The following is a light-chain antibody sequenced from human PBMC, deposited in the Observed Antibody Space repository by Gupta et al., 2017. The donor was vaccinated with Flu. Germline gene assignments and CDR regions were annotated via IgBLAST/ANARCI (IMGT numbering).Light chain of an antibody. CDR1: QSLVYVDGTTF. CDR2: QVS. V-gene: IGKV2-30*01. Sequence: DVVMTQNPLSLPVTLGQPASISCRSSQSLVYVDGTTFLSWFHQRPGQSPRRLIYQVSRRDSGVPDRFSGSGSVTDFTLTISSGEAEDVGVYYCRQGKHWLWTFGQWTRVEIK. J-gene: IGKJ1*01. CDR3: RQGKHWLWT.